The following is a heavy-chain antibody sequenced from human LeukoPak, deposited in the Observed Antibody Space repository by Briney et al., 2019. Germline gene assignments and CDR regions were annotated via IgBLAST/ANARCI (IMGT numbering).Heavy chain of an antibody. Sequence: SETLSLTCAVSGGSISSGGYSWSWLRQPPGKGLEWIVYIYHSGNTYYNPSHKSRITISVDRYKNQFSLKLSSVTAADTAVYYCARGGDYHDYWGQGTLVTVSS. CDR1: GGSISSGGYS. CDR2: IYHSGNT. V-gene: IGHV4-30-2*01. D-gene: IGHD4-17*01. J-gene: IGHJ4*02. CDR3: ARGGDYHDY.